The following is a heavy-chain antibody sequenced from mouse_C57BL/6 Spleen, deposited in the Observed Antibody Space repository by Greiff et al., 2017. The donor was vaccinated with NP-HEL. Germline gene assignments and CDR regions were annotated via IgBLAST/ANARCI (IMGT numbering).Heavy chain of an antibody. J-gene: IGHJ2*01. CDR2: ISGGGGNT. V-gene: IGHV5-9*04. CDR1: GFTFSSYT. D-gene: IGHD5-1*01. CDR3: ARHVSTWPLYFDY. Sequence: EVKLMESGGGLVKPGGSLKLSCAASGFTFSSYTMSWVRQTPEKRLEWVATISGGGGNTYYPDSVKGRFTISSDKAKNTLYLQMSSLRSEDTAVYYCARHVSTWPLYFDYWGQGTTLTVSS.